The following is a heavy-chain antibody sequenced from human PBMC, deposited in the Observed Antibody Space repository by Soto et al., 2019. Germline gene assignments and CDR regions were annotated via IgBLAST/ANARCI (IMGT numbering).Heavy chain of an antibody. CDR3: ARWGYYDNYGVKLSHYGLDV. CDR1: GYTFIRYG. D-gene: IGHD3-16*01. V-gene: IGHV1-18*01. Sequence: QVQLAQSANEVKKPGASVRVSCKAAGYTFIRYGIAWVRQAPGQGLEWMGWISPYNDYTGYAQKFQGRVSMTADTSTRTVYMNLRGLKSDDTAVYYCARWGYYDNYGVKLSHYGLDVWGQGTSVSVSS. CDR2: ISPYNDYT. J-gene: IGHJ6*02.